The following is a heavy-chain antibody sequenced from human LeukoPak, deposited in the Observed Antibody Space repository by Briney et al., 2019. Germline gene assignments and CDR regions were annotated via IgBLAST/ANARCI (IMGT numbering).Heavy chain of an antibody. J-gene: IGHJ4*02. CDR1: GFTFSGHW. CDR2: ISWNSNTI. CDR3: VKDRAGQQLTFIDY. V-gene: IGHV3-9*01. Sequence: GGSLRLSCAASGFTFSGHWMHWVRQAPGKGLEWVSGISWNSNTIGYADSLKGRFTISRDNAKNSLYLQMNSLRAEDTALYYCVKDRAGQQLTFIDYWGQGTLVTVSS. D-gene: IGHD6-13*01.